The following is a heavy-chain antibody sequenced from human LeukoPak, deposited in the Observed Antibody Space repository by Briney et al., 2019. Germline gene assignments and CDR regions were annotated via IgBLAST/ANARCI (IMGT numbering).Heavy chain of an antibody. Sequence: ASVTVSCKASGLSLTHDAISWVRQAPGQGLEWMGWINPNSGGTNYAQKFQGRVTMTRDTSISTAYMELSRLRSDDTAVYYCARGTHDIVVVPAAIQNYYYYYMDVWGKGTTVTVSS. V-gene: IGHV1-2*02. CDR2: INPNSGGT. J-gene: IGHJ6*03. CDR3: ARGTHDIVVVPAAIQNYYYYYMDV. D-gene: IGHD2-2*01. CDR1: GLSLTHDA.